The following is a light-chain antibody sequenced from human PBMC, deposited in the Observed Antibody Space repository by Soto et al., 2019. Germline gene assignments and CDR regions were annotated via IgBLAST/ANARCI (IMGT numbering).Light chain of an antibody. V-gene: IGKV3-20*01. CDR3: QLYGNSPP. J-gene: IGKJ5*01. Sequence: EIVMTQSPGTLSVSPGERATLSCRASQSVSSRYLAWYQQKPGQAPRLLIYASVTRATGIPDRFSGSASGTDFTLTINRLEPEDFAVYYCQLYGNSPPFGQGTRLEIK. CDR1: QSVSSRY. CDR2: ASV.